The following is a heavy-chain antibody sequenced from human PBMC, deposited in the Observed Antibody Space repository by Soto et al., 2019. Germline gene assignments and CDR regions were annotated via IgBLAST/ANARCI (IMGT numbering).Heavy chain of an antibody. V-gene: IGHV4-34*01. J-gene: IGHJ4*02. D-gene: IGHD1-1*01. Sequence: SETLSLTCAVYGGSFSGYYWSWIRQPPGKGLEWIGEINHSGSTNYNPSLKSRVTISVDTSKNQFSLKLSSVTAADTAVYYCERVGHRPYKVGDFDYWGQGTLVTVSS. CDR2: INHSGST. CDR1: GGSFSGYY. CDR3: ERVGHRPYKVGDFDY.